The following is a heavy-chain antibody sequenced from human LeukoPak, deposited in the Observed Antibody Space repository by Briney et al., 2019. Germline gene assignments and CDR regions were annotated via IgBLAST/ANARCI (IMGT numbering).Heavy chain of an antibody. D-gene: IGHD4-23*01. V-gene: IGHV1-2*02. CDR2: INPNSGGT. Sequence: ASVKVSCKASGYTFTGYYMHWVRQAPGQGLEWLGWINPNSGGTNYAQKFQGRVTTTRDTSISTAYMELSRLRSDDTAVYYCARGSVTTVVTPSNYWGEGTLVTVSS. J-gene: IGHJ4*02. CDR1: GYTFTGYY. CDR3: ARGSVTTVVTPSNY.